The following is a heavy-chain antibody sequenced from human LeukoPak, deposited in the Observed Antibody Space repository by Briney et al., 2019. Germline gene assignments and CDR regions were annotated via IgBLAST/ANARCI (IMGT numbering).Heavy chain of an antibody. Sequence: SETLSLTCTVSGGSISSYYWSWIRQPPGKGLEWIGYIYYSGSTNYNPSLKSRVTISVDTSKNQFSLKLSSVTAADTAVYYCARVTGHSYFDYWGQGTLVTVSS. CDR1: GGSISSYY. J-gene: IGHJ4*02. CDR2: IYYSGST. CDR3: ARVTGHSYFDY. V-gene: IGHV4-59*12.